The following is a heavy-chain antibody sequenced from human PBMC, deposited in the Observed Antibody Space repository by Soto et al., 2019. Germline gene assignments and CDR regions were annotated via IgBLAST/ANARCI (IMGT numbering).Heavy chain of an antibody. D-gene: IGHD6-19*01. J-gene: IGHJ4*02. CDR1: GGSISSYH. Sequence: QVQLQESGPGLVKPSETLSLTCTVSGGSISSYHWSWIRQPPGKGLEWIGYFYYSGSTNYNPSLKSRVTISVDTSKNQFSLKLSSVTAADTAVYYCARGGWKLFDYWGQGTLVTVSS. V-gene: IGHV4-59*01. CDR2: FYYSGST. CDR3: ARGGWKLFDY.